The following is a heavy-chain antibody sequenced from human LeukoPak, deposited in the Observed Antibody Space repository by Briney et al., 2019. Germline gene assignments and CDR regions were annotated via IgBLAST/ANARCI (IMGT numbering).Heavy chain of an antibody. CDR1: GFTFSGSA. D-gene: IGHD2-15*01. CDR2: IYKKDNLYAT. J-gene: IGHJ5*02. V-gene: IGHV3-73*01. Sequence: GGSLTLSCAASGFTFSGSAVHWVRQSSGKGLEWVGHIYKKDNLYATAYAESVKGRFTISRDDSKDTAFLHMDSLKTEDTALYYCTRDRGTYNWFDPWGQGTLVTVSS. CDR3: TRDRGTYNWFDP.